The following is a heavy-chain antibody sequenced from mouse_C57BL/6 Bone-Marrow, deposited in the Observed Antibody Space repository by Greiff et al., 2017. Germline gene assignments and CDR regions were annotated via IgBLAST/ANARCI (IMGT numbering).Heavy chain of an antibody. CDR1: GYAISSSW. CDR3: SRRRYHAWFAY. D-gene: IGHD2-12*01. Sequence: QVQLQQSGPELVKPGASVKISCKASGYAISSSWMNWVKQRTGKGLEWIGRIYPGDGDTTYNGKFKGKATLTADKASSTAYMQLSRLTSEESAVYVCSRRRYHAWFAYRRQGNLVTASA. V-gene: IGHV1-82*01. CDR2: IYPGDGDT. J-gene: IGHJ3*01.